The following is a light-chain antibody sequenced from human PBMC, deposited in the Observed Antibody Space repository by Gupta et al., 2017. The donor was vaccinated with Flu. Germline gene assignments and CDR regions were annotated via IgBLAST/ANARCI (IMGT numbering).Light chain of an antibody. V-gene: IGKV1-33*01. CDR1: QGISYY. CDR2: DAS. J-gene: IGKJ4*01. Sequence: DIQMTQSPSSLSASLGDRVTITCQASQGISYYLNWYQQKPGKAPNLLIYDASNLKTGVPSMFSGSGYGTDFTLTIRILQPEDNSTYYFQRDANFAITFGGGTKVEIK. CDR3: QRDANFAIT.